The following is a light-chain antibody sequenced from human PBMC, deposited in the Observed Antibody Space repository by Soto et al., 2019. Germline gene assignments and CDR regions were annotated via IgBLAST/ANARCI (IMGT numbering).Light chain of an antibody. CDR1: SSDVGIYNL. J-gene: IGLJ2*01. CDR2: EGS. V-gene: IGLV2-23*01. Sequence: QSALTQPASVSGSPGQSITISCTGTSSDVGIYNLVSWYQQHPGKAPKLMIYEGSKRPSGVSNRFSGSKSGNTASLTISGLHAEDEADYYCCSYAGSSTSGVFGGGTKLTVL. CDR3: CSYAGSSTSGV.